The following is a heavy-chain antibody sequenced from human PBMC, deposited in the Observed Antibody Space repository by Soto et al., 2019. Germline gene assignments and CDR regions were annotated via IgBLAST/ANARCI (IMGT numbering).Heavy chain of an antibody. V-gene: IGHV1-46*03. CDR1: GFTLTRYH. J-gene: IGHJ4*02. Sequence: ASVKVSSKASGFTLTRYHTHWMRQAPGQGLEWVGVINPSTTTTYAQKFRGRVTMTRDTSTSTVYMELSGLRSEDTAVYYCAREAEEYSGSDYWGQGTLVTVSS. D-gene: IGHD3-10*01. CDR2: INPSTTT. CDR3: AREAEEYSGSDY.